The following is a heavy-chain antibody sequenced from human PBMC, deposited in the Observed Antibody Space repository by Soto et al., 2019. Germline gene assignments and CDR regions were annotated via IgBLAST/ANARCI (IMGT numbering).Heavy chain of an antibody. CDR3: AKCRRTEAEVFKLDY. CDR2: IYYTGST. J-gene: IGHJ4*02. Sequence: PSETLSLTCTVSGDSINNYYWSWIRQPPGKRLEWIGYIYYTGSTTYNPSLESRVTMSVDTSKNQFSLKLSSVTAADTAVYYCAKCRRTEAEVFKLDYWGRGTLVTVSS. CDR1: GDSINNYY. V-gene: IGHV4-59*01. D-gene: IGHD6-13*01.